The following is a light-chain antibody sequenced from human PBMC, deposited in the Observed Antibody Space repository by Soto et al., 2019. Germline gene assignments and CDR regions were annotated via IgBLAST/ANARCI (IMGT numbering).Light chain of an antibody. CDR3: QQYNSYPWT. Sequence: DIQMTQSPSTLSASVGDRVTITCRASQSISSWLAWYLQKPGKAPKLLIYKASSLESGVPSTFSGSGSGTEFTLTISSLQPDDFATYYCQQYNSYPWTFGQGTKVEIK. CDR2: KAS. V-gene: IGKV1-5*03. J-gene: IGKJ1*01. CDR1: QSISSW.